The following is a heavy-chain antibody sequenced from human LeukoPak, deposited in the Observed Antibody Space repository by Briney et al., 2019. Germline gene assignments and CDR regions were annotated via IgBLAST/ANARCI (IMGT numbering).Heavy chain of an antibody. CDR1: GFTFSSYA. D-gene: IGHD1-26*01. Sequence: GGSLRLSCVASGFTFSSYAMSWVRQAPGKGLEWVSAISGSGDSTYYADSVKGRFTISRDNSKNTLYLQMNSLRAEDTAVYYCAKRYSGSSGLYNFDYWGQGTLVTVSS. V-gene: IGHV3-23*01. CDR2: ISGSGDST. J-gene: IGHJ4*02. CDR3: AKRYSGSSGLYNFDY.